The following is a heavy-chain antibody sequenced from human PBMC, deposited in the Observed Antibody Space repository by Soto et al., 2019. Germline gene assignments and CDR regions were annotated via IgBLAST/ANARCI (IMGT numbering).Heavy chain of an antibody. CDR1: GVSITDFY. V-gene: IGHV4-4*07. CDR3: AVGDPPT. D-gene: IGHD3-10*01. Sequence: QVQLQESGPGLVKPSETLSLTCSVSGVSITDFYWSWIRQPAGKGLEWIGRVYSSGSSSSNPSLESRLTMSLDTSKNHFSMNLPSVTAADTAVYYCAVGDPPTWGQGTSVIVSS. CDR2: VYSSGSS. J-gene: IGHJ3*01.